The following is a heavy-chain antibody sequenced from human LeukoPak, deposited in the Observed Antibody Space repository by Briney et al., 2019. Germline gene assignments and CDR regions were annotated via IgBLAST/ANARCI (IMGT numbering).Heavy chain of an antibody. CDR3: ARQLLSWYFDH. Sequence: PSETLPLTCTVSAGSFTSYYWSWIRQPPGKGLEWIGYIYTSGNTNYNPSLKSRVAMSVDTSKNQFSLRLSSVTAADTAVYYCARQLLSWYFDHWGQGALVTVSS. J-gene: IGHJ4*02. D-gene: IGHD4/OR15-4a*01. CDR2: IYTSGNT. CDR1: AGSFTSYY. V-gene: IGHV4-4*09.